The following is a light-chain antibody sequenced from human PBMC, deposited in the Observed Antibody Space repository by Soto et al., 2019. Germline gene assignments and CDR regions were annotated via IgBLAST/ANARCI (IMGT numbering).Light chain of an antibody. J-gene: IGLJ3*02. CDR3: SSCAASWV. CDR1: SSDIGGYNY. CDR2: EVN. Sequence: QSALTQPPSASGSPGQSVAISCTGTSSDIGGYNYVSWYQQHPGKAPKLMIYEVNKRPSGVPDRFSGSKSGNTASLSGSGLQDEDEADYCCSSCAASWVFGGGTKLTVL. V-gene: IGLV2-8*01.